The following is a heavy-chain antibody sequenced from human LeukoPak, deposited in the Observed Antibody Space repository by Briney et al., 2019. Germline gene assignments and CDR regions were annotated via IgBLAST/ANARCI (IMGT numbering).Heavy chain of an antibody. CDR2: ITYDGTDT. Sequence: GTSLRLSCAASGFNFRSYAFHWVRQAPGKGPEWMAFITYDGTDTYYADSVKGRFTLSRDNSQNTLYLQMNSLTAADTARYYCARPGGYAFDMWGQGTMVTVSS. V-gene: IGHV3-30*04. CDR1: GFNFRSYA. CDR3: ARPGGYAFDM. J-gene: IGHJ3*02. D-gene: IGHD3-16*01.